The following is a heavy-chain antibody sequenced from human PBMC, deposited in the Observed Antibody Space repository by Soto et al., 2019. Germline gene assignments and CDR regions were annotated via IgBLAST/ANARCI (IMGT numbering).Heavy chain of an antibody. CDR1: GYRFTSYW. Sequence: GESLKISCRTSGYRFTSYWIAWVRQMPGKGLEWMGIIFPSDSDTRYSPSFQGQVTISADRSTSTVFLQWASLKASDTAVYLCARKDKSGYFNWFDPWGQGTLVTVSS. CDR2: IFPSDSDT. J-gene: IGHJ5*02. V-gene: IGHV5-51*01. CDR3: ARKDKSGYFNWFDP. D-gene: IGHD3-22*01.